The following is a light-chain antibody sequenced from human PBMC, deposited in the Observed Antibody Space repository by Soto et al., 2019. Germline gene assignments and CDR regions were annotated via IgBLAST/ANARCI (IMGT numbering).Light chain of an antibody. CDR3: HQYNSYSPFT. V-gene: IGKV1-5*01. CDR2: GAS. J-gene: IGKJ3*01. CDR1: QRISTW. Sequence: DIQMTQSPSTLSASVGDRVTITCRASQRISTWLAWYQQHPGEAPKLLIYGASYLESGVPSGFSGSGSGTEFTLTIDSLQPGDFAVYYCHQYNSYSPFTFGPGTRVDIK.